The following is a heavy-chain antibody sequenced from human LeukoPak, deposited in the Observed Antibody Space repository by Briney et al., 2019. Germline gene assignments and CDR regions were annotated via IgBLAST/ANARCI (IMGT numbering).Heavy chain of an antibody. V-gene: IGHV1-18*01. CDR1: GYTLTSYG. CDR2: ISAYNGNT. Sequence: GASVKVSCKASGYTLTSYGISWVRQAPGQGLEWMGWISAYNGNTNYAQKLQGRVTMTTDTSTSTAYMELRSLRSDDTAVYYCARSLGYYDSSGYYLNYYYYYYMDVWGKGTTVTVSS. D-gene: IGHD3-22*01. J-gene: IGHJ6*03. CDR3: ARSLGYYDSSGYYLNYYYYYYMDV.